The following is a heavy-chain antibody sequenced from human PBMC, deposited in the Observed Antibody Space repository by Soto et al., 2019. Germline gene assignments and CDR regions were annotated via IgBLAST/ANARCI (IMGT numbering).Heavy chain of an antibody. CDR3: ARDHNTNYYGMDV. CDR1: GYTFTSYY. D-gene: IGHD1-26*01. V-gene: IGHV1-46*01. J-gene: IGHJ6*02. Sequence: QVQLVQSGAEVKKPGASVKVSCKASGYTFTSYYMHWVRQAPGQGLEWMGIINPSGGSTSYAQKFQGRVPMTRDTATSTVYMELSSLRSEDTAVYYCARDHNTNYYGMDVWGQGTTVTVSS. CDR2: INPSGGST.